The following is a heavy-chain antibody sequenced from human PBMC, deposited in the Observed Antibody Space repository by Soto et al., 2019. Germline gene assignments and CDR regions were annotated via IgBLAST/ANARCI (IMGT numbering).Heavy chain of an antibody. V-gene: IGHV1-24*01. Sequence: QVQLVQSGAEVKKPGAAVKVSCKVAGYTLLDLSMHWVRQAPGKGLEWMGGFDPKDGKTIYAQKFQGRVTMTEDTSTDTAYMELSSLRSEDTAVYYCATPPIIVVVPATCRGCYVLEIWGQGTMVTVSS. D-gene: IGHD2-15*01. CDR1: GYTLLDLS. CDR2: FDPKDGKT. J-gene: IGHJ3*02. CDR3: ATPPIIVVVPATCRGCYVLEI.